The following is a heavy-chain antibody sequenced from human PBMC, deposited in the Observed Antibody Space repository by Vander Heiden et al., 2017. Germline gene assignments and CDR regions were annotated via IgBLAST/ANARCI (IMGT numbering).Heavy chain of an antibody. CDR1: GYTFTNYF. CDR3: AREVPGAVEGFDN. J-gene: IGHJ4*02. D-gene: IGHD6-19*01. CDR2: INPDVGDT. Sequence: QVQLVQSGAEVKKPGASVKVSCKASGYTFTNYFIHWVRQAPGQGLEWMGIINPDVGDTTYAQNFQDRVTMTRDTSTSTVYMELSCLKSEEAAVYYCAREVPGAVEGFDNWGQGTLVTVSS. V-gene: IGHV1-46*01.